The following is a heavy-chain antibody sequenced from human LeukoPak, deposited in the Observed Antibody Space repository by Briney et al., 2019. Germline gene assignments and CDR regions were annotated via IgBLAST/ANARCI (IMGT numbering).Heavy chain of an antibody. CDR1: GYTFTSYY. D-gene: IGHD3-10*01. CDR3: ARGRSTMVRGVRGDY. J-gene: IGHJ4*02. V-gene: IGHV1-46*01. Sequence: GASVKVSCKASGYTFTSYYMHWVRQAPGQGLEWMGIINPSGGSTSYAQKFQGRVTMTRDMSTSTVYMELSSLRSEDTAVYYCARGRSTMVRGVRGDYWGQGTLVTVSS. CDR2: INPSGGST.